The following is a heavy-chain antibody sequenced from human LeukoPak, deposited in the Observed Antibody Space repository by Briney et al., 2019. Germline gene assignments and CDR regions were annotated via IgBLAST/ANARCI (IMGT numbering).Heavy chain of an antibody. D-gene: IGHD2-15*01. Sequence: GGSLRLSCAASGFTFSSYSMNWVRQAPGKGLEWVSSISSSSSYIYYADSVKGRFTISRDNAKNPLYLQMNSLRAEDTAVYYCARAVVAATLGVWFDPWGQGTLVTVSS. J-gene: IGHJ5*02. CDR2: ISSSSSYI. V-gene: IGHV3-21*01. CDR3: ARAVVAATLGVWFDP. CDR1: GFTFSSYS.